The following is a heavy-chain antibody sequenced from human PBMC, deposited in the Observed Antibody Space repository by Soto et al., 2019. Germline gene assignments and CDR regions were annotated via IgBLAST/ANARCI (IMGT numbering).Heavy chain of an antibody. J-gene: IGHJ4*02. CDR3: ARDDESSSWYRYFDS. CDR2: ISPYNGNT. CDR1: GYTFTSYG. D-gene: IGHD6-13*01. Sequence: QVQLVQSGAEVKKPGASVKVSCKSSGYTFTSYGISWVRQAPGQGLEWMGWISPYNGNTNYAQKFQGRLTMTTDTSTSTAYLELRSLTSDDTAVYYCARDDESSSWYRYFDSWGQGTLVTVSS. V-gene: IGHV1-18*01.